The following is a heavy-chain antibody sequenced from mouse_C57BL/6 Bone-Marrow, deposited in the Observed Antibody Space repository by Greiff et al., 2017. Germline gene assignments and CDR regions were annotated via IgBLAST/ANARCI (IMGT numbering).Heavy chain of an antibody. D-gene: IGHD1-2*01. CDR1: GFTFSSYA. CDR3: ARGPTAVYFDY. Sequence: EVKLQESGGGLVKPGGSLKLSCAASGFTFSSYAMSRVRQTPEKRLEWVATISDGGSYTYYPDNVKGRFTISRDNAKNNLYLQMSHLKSEDTAMYYCARGPTAVYFDYWGQGTTLTVSS. J-gene: IGHJ2*01. CDR2: ISDGGSYT. V-gene: IGHV5-4*03.